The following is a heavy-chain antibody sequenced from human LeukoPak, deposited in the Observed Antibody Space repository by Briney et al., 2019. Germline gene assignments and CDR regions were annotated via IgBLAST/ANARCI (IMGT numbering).Heavy chain of an antibody. CDR2: VNHRGMT. CDR3: ARDPTSEISVPHYFDD. D-gene: IGHD5/OR15-5a*01. Sequence: SETLSLTCAVYGGAFSGYYWNWIRQAARKGLEWIGEVNHRGMTNYNPSLKSRVIISADTSKNQFSLKLDSVTAADTAIYYCARDPTSEISVPHYFDDWGQGTLVTVSS. J-gene: IGHJ4*02. CDR1: GGAFSGYY. V-gene: IGHV4-34*01.